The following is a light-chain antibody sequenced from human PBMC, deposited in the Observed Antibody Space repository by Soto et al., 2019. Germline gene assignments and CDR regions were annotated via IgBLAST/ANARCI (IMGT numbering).Light chain of an antibody. V-gene: IGKV1-5*03. Sequence: DSQMTQSPSTLSASVGDRVTITCRASQSISTWLAWYQQEPGKAPKLLIHKSSSLQSGVPSRFSGSGSGTEFTLTISSLQPDDFATYYCQHYNSYSEAFGQGTKVDIK. CDR2: KSS. CDR1: QSISTW. CDR3: QHYNSYSEA. J-gene: IGKJ1*01.